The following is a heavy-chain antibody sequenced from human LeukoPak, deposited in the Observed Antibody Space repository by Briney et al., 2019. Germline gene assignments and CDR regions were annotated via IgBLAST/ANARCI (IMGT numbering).Heavy chain of an antibody. CDR3: ARHPSDSRYCSGGTCYAPLFDY. D-gene: IGHD2-15*01. CDR1: GYTFSSNW. CDR2: IYPDDSDT. V-gene: IGHV5-51*01. J-gene: IGHJ4*02. Sequence: GESLKISCKGSGYTFSSNWIGWVRQLPGKGLEWMGIIYPDDSDTRYSPSFQGQVTISADKSISTAYLQWSSLKASGTAMYYCARHPSDSRYCSGGTCYAPLFDYWGQGTLVTVSS.